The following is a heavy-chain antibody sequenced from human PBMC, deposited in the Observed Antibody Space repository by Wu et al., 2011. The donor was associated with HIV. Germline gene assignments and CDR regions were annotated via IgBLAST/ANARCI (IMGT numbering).Heavy chain of an antibody. Sequence: QVQLVQSGAEVKKPGASVKVSCKASGYTFINYGISWVRQAPGQGLEWMGWVSAYNGDTNYAQKLQGRVTMTTDTSTTTAYMELRSLRSDDTAVYYCTRDRRLQLLPVWFDPWGQGTLVTVSP. CDR3: TRDRRLQLLPVWFDP. CDR1: GYTFINYG. D-gene: IGHD4-11*01. V-gene: IGHV1-18*01. J-gene: IGHJ5*02. CDR2: VSAYNGDT.